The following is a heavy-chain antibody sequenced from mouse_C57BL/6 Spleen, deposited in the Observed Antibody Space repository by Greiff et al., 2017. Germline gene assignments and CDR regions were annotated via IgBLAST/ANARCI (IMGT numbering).Heavy chain of an antibody. CDR2: IHPNSGST. J-gene: IGHJ2*01. D-gene: IGHD6-2*01. V-gene: IGHV1-64*01. CDR3: ADTSVSY. Sequence: QVQLQQPGAELVKPGASVQLSCKASGYTFTSYWMHWVKQRPGQGLEWIGMIHPNSGSTNYNEKFKIKATLTVDQSSSQAYMQLSSLTSEDSAVYYCADTSVSYWGQGTTLTVSS. CDR1: GYTFTSYW.